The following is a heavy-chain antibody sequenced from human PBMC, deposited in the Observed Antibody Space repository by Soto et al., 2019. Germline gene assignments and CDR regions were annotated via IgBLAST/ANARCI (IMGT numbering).Heavy chain of an antibody. CDR2: ISNDGSIT. CDR3: ANDLTWNLAAY. D-gene: IGHD1-1*01. CDR1: GFIFSNYW. V-gene: IGHV3-74*01. Sequence: PGGSLRLSCEASGFIFSNYWMHWVRQTPGTGLVWVSRISNDGSITNYADSVKGRFTISRDNAKNTLYLQMNSLRAEDTAVYYCANDLTWNLAAYWGQGALVTVYS. J-gene: IGHJ4*02.